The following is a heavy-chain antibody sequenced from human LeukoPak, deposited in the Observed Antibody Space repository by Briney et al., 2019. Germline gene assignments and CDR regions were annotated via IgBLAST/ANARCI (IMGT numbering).Heavy chain of an antibody. CDR2: IDDGGVIR. V-gene: IGHV3-23*01. Sequence: GGSLRLSCAASGFTFKTHAMSWVRQAPGKGLEWVSRIDDGGVIRSYADSVKGRFTISRDNSKMTLTLQMNSLRAEDTAVYYCAKGLKRNYYYHYAMDVWGQGTTVTVSS. CDR3: AKGLKRNYYYHYAMDV. CDR1: GFTFKTHA. D-gene: IGHD3-22*01. J-gene: IGHJ6*02.